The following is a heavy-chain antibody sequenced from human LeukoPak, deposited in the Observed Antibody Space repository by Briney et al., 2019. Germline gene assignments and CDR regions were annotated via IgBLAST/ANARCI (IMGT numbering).Heavy chain of an antibody. CDR3: AKAGRTISGSFDT. J-gene: IGHJ4*02. D-gene: IGHD4/OR15-4a*01. CDR1: GVSIKTDY. CDR2: IFDTGST. Sequence: SETLSLTCTVSGVSIKTDYWSWIRQTPEKGLEWIAYIFDTGSTTYNPSLKSRVTMSMDTSKNQFSLNLNSVTAADSAVYYCAKAGRTISGSFDTWGQGTLVTVSS. V-gene: IGHV4-59*01.